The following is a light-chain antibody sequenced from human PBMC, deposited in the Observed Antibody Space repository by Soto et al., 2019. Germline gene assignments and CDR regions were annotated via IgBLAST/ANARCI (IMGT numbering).Light chain of an antibody. Sequence: EIVLTQSPVTLSLSPGERATLSCRASQSVRTYLAWYQVKPGQALRLLIYDASSRASGVPARFSGSGSGTDFTLTISSLEPEDFALYYCQQRNSWPPITFGQGTRLEIK. CDR1: QSVRTY. J-gene: IGKJ5*01. CDR3: QQRNSWPPIT. V-gene: IGKV3-11*01. CDR2: DAS.